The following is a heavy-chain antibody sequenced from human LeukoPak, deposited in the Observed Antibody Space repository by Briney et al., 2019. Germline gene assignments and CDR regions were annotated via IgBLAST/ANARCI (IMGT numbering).Heavy chain of an antibody. J-gene: IGHJ4*02. Sequence: GESLRISCKGSGYSFTSYWINWVRQMPGKGLEWMGRIDPSDSYTYYSPSFQGHVTISADKSISTAYLQRSSLKASDTAMYYCAVGRYQLLSYWGQGTLVTVSS. CDR3: AVGRYQLLSY. V-gene: IGHV5-10-1*01. D-gene: IGHD2-2*01. CDR1: GYSFTSYW. CDR2: IDPSDSYT.